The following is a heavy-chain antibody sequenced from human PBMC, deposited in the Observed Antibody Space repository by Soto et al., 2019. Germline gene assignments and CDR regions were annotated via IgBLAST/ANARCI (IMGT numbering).Heavy chain of an antibody. CDR2: ISAYNGNT. J-gene: IGHJ3*02. D-gene: IGHD3-3*01. V-gene: IGHV1-18*01. Sequence: ASVKVSCKASGYTFTSYGISWVRQAPGQGLEWMGWISAYNGNTNYAQKLQGRVIMTTDTSTSTAYMELRSLRSDDTAVYYCAREKYYDFWSGSNNDAFDIWGQGTMVTVS. CDR1: GYTFTSYG. CDR3: AREKYYDFWSGSNNDAFDI.